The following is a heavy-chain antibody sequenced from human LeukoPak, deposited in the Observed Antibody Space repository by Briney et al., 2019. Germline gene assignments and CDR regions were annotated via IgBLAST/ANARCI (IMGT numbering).Heavy chain of an antibody. Sequence: GGSLRLSCAASGFTFSDYAMHWVRQAPGKGLEWVAVMSYDGRNKDEAGSVKGRFTISRDNSKNMLYLQMNSLRAEDTAVYYCAKTWDCSNINCYRGFDYWGQGTLVTVSS. D-gene: IGHD2-2*02. CDR2: MSYDGRNK. J-gene: IGHJ4*02. CDR1: GFTFSDYA. V-gene: IGHV3-30-3*02. CDR3: AKTWDCSNINCYRGFDY.